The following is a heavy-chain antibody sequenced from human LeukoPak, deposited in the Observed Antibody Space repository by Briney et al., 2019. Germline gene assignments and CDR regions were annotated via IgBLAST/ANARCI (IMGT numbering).Heavy chain of an antibody. V-gene: IGHV3-30-3*01. CDR3: ARAPRIVGATGDFDY. Sequence: GGSLRLSCAASGFTFSSYAMHWVRQAPGKGLEWGAVISYDGSNKYYADSVKGRFTISRDNSKNTLYLQMNSLRAEDTAVYYCARAPRIVGATGDFDYWGQGTLVTVSS. CDR1: GFTFSSYA. CDR2: ISYDGSNK. D-gene: IGHD1-26*01. J-gene: IGHJ4*02.